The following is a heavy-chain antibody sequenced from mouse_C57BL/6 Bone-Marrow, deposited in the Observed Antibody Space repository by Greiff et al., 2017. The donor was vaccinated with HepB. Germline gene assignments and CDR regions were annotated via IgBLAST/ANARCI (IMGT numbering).Heavy chain of an antibody. CDR2: IWTGGGT. Sequence: VKLMESGPGLVAPSQSLSITCTVSGFSLTSYAISWVRQPPGKGLEWLGVIWTGGGTNYNSALKSRLSISKDNSKSQVFLKMNSLQTDDTARYYCARNYGSSPYYAMDYWGQGTSVTVSS. J-gene: IGHJ4*01. CDR1: GFSLTSYA. V-gene: IGHV2-9-1*01. CDR3: ARNYGSSPYYAMDY. D-gene: IGHD1-1*01.